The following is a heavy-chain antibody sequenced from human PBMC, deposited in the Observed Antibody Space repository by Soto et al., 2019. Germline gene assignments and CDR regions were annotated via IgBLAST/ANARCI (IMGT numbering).Heavy chain of an antibody. CDR1: GGTISSYA. CDR2: IIPIVGTT. Sequence: QVQVVQSGAEGKKPGSSVQVSCKDSGGTISSYAISWLRHAPGQGLVWVGGIIPIVGTTNYAQKIQGRGNITADESTSTAYMELSSLRSADTAVYYCARGAYYDASPGYYWGREWGQGTLVTVSS. V-gene: IGHV1-69*01. J-gene: IGHJ4*02. CDR3: ARGAYYDASPGYYWGRE. D-gene: IGHD3-22*01.